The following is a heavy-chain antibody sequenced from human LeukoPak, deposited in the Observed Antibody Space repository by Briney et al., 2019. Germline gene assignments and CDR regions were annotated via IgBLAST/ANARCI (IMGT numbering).Heavy chain of an antibody. V-gene: IGHV3-74*01. J-gene: IGHJ4*02. CDR2: INPDARTT. CDR3: ARGTALQDY. D-gene: IGHD2/OR15-2a*01. Sequence: GGSLRLSWAASGFAFSSYWMHWVRRPPGEGLVWVSHINPDARTTTYADSVKGRFTISRDNAQNTLYLQMNSLRAEDTAVYYCARGTALQDYWGQGTLVTVSS. CDR1: GFAFSSYW.